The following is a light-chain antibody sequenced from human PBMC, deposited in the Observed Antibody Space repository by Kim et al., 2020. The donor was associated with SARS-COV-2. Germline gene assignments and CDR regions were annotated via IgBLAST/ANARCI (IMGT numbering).Light chain of an antibody. CDR1: NIGSKS. V-gene: IGLV3-21*04. Sequence: SYELTQPPSVSVAPGKTARITCGGNNIGSKSVHWYQQKPGQAPVLVIYYDSDRPSGIPERFSGSNSGNTATLTISRVEAGDVADYYCQVWDISSDHYVFGTGTKVTVL. CDR2: YDS. CDR3: QVWDISSDHYV. J-gene: IGLJ1*01.